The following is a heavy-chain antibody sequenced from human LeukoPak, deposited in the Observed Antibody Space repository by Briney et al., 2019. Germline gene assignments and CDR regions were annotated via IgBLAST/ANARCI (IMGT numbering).Heavy chain of an antibody. D-gene: IGHD3-10*01. CDR3: ARYGGSNYVGF. Sequence: GGSLRLSCAASGFTFSSYWMSWVRQAPGKGLEWVANIKQDASEKYYVDSVKGRFTISRDNAKNSLYLQMNSLRADDTAVHYCARYGGSNYVGFWGQGTLVTVSS. CDR1: GFTFSSYW. J-gene: IGHJ4*02. V-gene: IGHV3-7*01. CDR2: IKQDASEK.